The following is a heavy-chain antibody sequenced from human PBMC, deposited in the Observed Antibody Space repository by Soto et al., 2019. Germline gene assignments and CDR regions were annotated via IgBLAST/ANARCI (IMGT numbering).Heavy chain of an antibody. J-gene: IGHJ5*02. D-gene: IGHD1-1*01. Sequence: PSETLSLTCSVSGGSINSGRSSWNWIRQSPGKGLEWIAYIYHSGSTYYNPSLKRRVTISVDRSENQFSLKLTSVTAADTAVYYCVRESTTSGPNWFDTWGPGILVTVSS. CDR2: IYHSGST. CDR3: VRESTTSGPNWFDT. CDR1: GGSINSGRSS. V-gene: IGHV4-30-2*06.